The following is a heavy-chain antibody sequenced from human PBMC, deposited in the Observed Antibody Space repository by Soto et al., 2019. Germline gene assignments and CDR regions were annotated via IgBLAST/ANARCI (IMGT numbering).Heavy chain of an antibody. D-gene: IGHD6-13*01. Sequence: SETLSLNCAGSGGSISSSNWWSWVRQPPGKGLEWIGEIYHSGSTNYNPSLKSRVTISVDKSKNQFSLKLSSVTAADTAVYYCARGIAAAGLSYYFYGMEVSGQDTPVTLSS. CDR3: ARGIAAAGLSYYFYGMEV. J-gene: IGHJ6*01. V-gene: IGHV4-4*02. CDR1: GGSISSSNW. CDR2: IYHSGST.